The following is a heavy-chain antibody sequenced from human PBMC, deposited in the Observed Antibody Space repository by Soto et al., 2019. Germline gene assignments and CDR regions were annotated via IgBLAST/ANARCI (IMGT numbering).Heavy chain of an antibody. V-gene: IGHV4-39*01. CDR1: GGSISSSSYY. D-gene: IGHD4-17*01. CDR3: ARHGRTVTTGVDP. Sequence: SETLSLTCTVSGGSISSSSYYWGWIRQPPGKGLEWIGSIYYSGSTYYNPSLKSRVTISVDTSKNQFSLKLSSVTAADTAVYYCARHGRTVTTGVDPWGQGTLVTVSS. J-gene: IGHJ5*02. CDR2: IYYSGST.